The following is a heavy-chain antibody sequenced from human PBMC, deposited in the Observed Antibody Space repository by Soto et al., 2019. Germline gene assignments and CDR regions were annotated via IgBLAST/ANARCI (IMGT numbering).Heavy chain of an antibody. J-gene: IGHJ6*02. V-gene: IGHV3-23*01. D-gene: IGHD5-18*01. CDR3: AKSVDTAIPPYYYYYYGMDV. Sequence: GGSLRLSCAASGFTFSSYAMRWVRQAPGKGLEWVSAISGSGGSTYYADSVKGRFTISRDNSKNTLYLQMNSLRAEDTAVYYCAKSVDTAIPPYYYYYYGMDVWGQGTTVTVSS. CDR1: GFTFSSYA. CDR2: ISGSGGST.